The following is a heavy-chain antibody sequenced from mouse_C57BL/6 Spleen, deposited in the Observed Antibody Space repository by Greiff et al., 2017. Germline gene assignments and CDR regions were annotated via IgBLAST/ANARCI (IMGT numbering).Heavy chain of an antibody. CDR2: ISSGGSYT. J-gene: IGHJ4*01. D-gene: IGHD5-1*01. CDR1: GFTFSSYG. Sequence: EVMLVESGGDLVKPGGSLKLSCAASGFTFSSYGMSWVRQTPDKRLEWVATISSGGSYTYYPDSVKGRFTISRDNAKNTLYLQMSSLKSEDTAMYYCARHREGGTYIGYAMDYWGQGTSVTVSS. V-gene: IGHV5-6*02. CDR3: ARHREGGTYIGYAMDY.